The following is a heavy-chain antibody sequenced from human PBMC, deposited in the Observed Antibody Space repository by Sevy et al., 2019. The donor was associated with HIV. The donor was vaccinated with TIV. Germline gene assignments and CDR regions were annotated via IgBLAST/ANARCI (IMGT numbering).Heavy chain of an antibody. J-gene: IGHJ5*02. CDR3: ARALSGSWYGDL. CDR1: GFTVSSNY. Sequence: GGSLRLSCAASGFTVSSNYMSWVRQAPGKGLEWVSVIFSDGRTYYGDSVKGRFTISRDNSKNTLYLQMNSLRAEDTAVYFCARALSGSWYGDLWGQGTLVTVSS. CDR2: IFSDGRT. D-gene: IGHD6-13*01. V-gene: IGHV3-66*01.